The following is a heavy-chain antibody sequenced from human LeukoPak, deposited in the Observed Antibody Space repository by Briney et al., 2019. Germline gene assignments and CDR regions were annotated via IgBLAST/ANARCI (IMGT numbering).Heavy chain of an antibody. CDR1: GGSISSTSSY. CDR3: ARGRDGFNGGAFDI. D-gene: IGHD5-24*01. CDR2: IYYSGNT. Sequence: PSETLSLTCTVSGGSISSTSSYWGWIRQPPGKGLEWIGSIYYSGNTYYNPSLKSRVTISVDTSKNQFSLKLSSVTAADTAVYYCARGRDGFNGGAFDIWGQGTKVTVSS. J-gene: IGHJ3*02. V-gene: IGHV4-39*07.